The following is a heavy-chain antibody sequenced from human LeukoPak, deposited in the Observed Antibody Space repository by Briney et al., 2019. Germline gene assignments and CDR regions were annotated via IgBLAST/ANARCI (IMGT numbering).Heavy chain of an antibody. Sequence: GGSLRLSCAASGFTFNIYGMSWVRQAPGKGLEWVASVGGGDDIHYADSVKGRFTISRDNGKNSLYLQMNSLRVEDTAIYYCARAGGTSWADYWGQGTLVTVSS. V-gene: IGHV3-69-1*01. D-gene: IGHD6-13*01. CDR2: VGGGDDI. CDR3: ARAGGTSWADY. CDR1: GFTFNIYG. J-gene: IGHJ4*02.